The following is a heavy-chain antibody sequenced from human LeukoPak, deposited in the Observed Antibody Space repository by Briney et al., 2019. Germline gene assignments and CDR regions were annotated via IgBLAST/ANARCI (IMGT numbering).Heavy chain of an antibody. CDR3: AKWEVVIAITRDNWFDP. V-gene: IGHV3-74*01. J-gene: IGHJ5*02. Sequence: GGSLRLSCAASGFTFSSYWMHWVRQAPGKGLVWVSRINSDGSSTTYADSVKGRFTISRDNSKNTLYLQMNSLRAEDTAVYYCAKWEVVIAITRDNWFDPWGQGTLVTVSS. D-gene: IGHD2-21*01. CDR1: GFTFSSYW. CDR2: INSDGSST.